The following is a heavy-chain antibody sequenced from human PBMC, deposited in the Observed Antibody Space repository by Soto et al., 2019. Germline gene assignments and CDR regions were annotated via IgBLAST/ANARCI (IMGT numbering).Heavy chain of an antibody. D-gene: IGHD2-15*01. CDR3: ARTSLVVPAATREDY. CDR2: INSDGSST. CDR1: GFTFSSYW. V-gene: IGHV3-74*01. J-gene: IGHJ4*02. Sequence: EVQLVESGGGLVQPGGSLRLSCAASGFTFSSYWMHWVPQAPGKGLVWVSRINSDGSSTSYADSVKGRFTISRDNAKNTVYLQMNSLRAEDTAVYYCARTSLVVPAATREDYWGQGTLVTVSS.